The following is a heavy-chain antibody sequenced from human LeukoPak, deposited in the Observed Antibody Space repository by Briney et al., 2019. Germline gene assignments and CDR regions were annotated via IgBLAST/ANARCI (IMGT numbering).Heavy chain of an antibody. CDR1: GFTFSSYA. D-gene: IGHD3-10*01. V-gene: IGHV3-23*01. J-gene: IGHJ4*02. CDR2: ISGSGGST. Sequence: GGSLRLSCAASGFTFSSYAMSWVRQAPGKGLEWVSAISGSGGSTYYAGSVKGRLTISRDNSKNTLYLQMNSLRAEDTAVYYCAKTLTAYYYGSGSHEFDCWGQGTLVTVSS. CDR3: AKTLTAYYYGSGSHEFDC.